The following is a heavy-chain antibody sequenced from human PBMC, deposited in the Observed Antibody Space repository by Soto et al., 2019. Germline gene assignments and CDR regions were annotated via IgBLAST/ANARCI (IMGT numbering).Heavy chain of an antibody. CDR1: GFTFSSYA. J-gene: IGHJ4*02. CDR3: AKGYCTNGVCYSDY. D-gene: IGHD2-8*01. CDR2: ISGSGGST. V-gene: IGHV3-23*01. Sequence: EVQLLESGGGLIQPGGSLRLSCAASGFTFSSYAMSWVRQAPGKGLEWVSTISGSGGSTYYADSVKGRFTISRDNSKNTLYLQMNSLRAEHTAVYYCAKGYCTNGVCYSDYWGQGTLVTVSS.